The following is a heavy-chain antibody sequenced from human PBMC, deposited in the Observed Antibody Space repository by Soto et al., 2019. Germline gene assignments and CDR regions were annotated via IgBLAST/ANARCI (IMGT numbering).Heavy chain of an antibody. CDR1: GYTFTSYA. Sequence: QVQLVQSGAEVKKPGASVKVSCKASGYTFTSYAMHWVRQAPGQRLEWMGWINAGNGNTKYSQKFQGRVTITRDTSASTAYMELSSLRSEDTAVYYCARGGSYSSGWYYFDYWGQGTLVTVSS. CDR2: INAGNGNT. V-gene: IGHV1-3*01. CDR3: ARGGSYSSGWYYFDY. J-gene: IGHJ4*02. D-gene: IGHD6-19*01.